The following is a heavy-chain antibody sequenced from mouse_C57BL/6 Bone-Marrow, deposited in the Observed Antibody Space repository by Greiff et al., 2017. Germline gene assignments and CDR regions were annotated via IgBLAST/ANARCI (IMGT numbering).Heavy chain of an antibody. CDR1: GYSFTGYF. D-gene: IGHD1-1*01. CDR3: ARGGYGSSYDY. Sequence: EVKLMESGPELVKPGDSVKISCKASGYSFTGYFMNWVMQSHGKSLEWIGRINPYNGDTFYNQKFKGKATLTVDKSSSTAHMELRSLTSEDSAVYYCARGGYGSSYDYWGQGTTLTVSS. J-gene: IGHJ2*01. CDR2: INPYNGDT. V-gene: IGHV1-20*01.